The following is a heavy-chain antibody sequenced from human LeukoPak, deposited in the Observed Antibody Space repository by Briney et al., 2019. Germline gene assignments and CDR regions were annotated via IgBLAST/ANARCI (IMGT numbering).Heavy chain of an antibody. CDR2: IHYTGYT. CDR3: ARLHFAAAEEFDP. J-gene: IGHJ5*02. CDR1: GGSISGYY. Sequence: SETLSLTCTVSGGSISGYYWSWIRQPPGKRLEWVGYIHYTGYTNYNPCLRSRVTMSVDTSKNQFSLTLRSVTAADTAVYYCARLHFAAAEEFDPWGQGTLVTVSS. V-gene: IGHV4-59*08. D-gene: IGHD6-13*01.